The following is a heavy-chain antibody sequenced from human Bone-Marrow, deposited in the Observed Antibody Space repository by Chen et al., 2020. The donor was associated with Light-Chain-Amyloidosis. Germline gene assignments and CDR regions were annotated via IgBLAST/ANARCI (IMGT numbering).Heavy chain of an antibody. CDR1: GYTFPNYW. J-gene: IGHJ4*02. V-gene: IGHV5-51*01. CDR2: IYPDYSDA. Sequence: QSGXEVKKPGESLKISCKGSGYTFPNYWLGWVRHLPGKGLEGMGVIYPDYSDARYSPSFEGQXXXXXXXSXXXXXXXXXXXXASDTAMYYCARRRDGYNFDYWGQGTLVTVSS. CDR3: ARRRDGYNFDY. D-gene: IGHD2-21*01.